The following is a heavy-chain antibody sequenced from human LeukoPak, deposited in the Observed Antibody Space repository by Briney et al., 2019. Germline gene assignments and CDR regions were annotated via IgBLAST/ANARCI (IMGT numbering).Heavy chain of an antibody. CDR1: GYTFTGDQ. CDR3: ARKSAGFLTA. CDR2: IKPSSGDT. D-gene: IGHD2/OR15-2a*01. Sequence: ASVKVSCRASGYTFTGDQIYWLRQAPGQGLEWAGWIKPSSGDTLYERNFQGGVTMTRDTSISTACMDLSSLRSDDTAVYYCARKSAGFLTAWGQGTLVTVSS. V-gene: IGHV1-2*02. J-gene: IGHJ5*02.